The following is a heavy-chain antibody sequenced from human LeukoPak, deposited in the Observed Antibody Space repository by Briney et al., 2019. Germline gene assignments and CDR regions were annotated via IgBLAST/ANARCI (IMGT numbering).Heavy chain of an antibody. D-gene: IGHD3-3*01. CDR2: ISGSGGST. J-gene: IGHJ4*02. V-gene: IGHV3-23*01. CDR1: GFTFSSYA. CDR3: AKDNVKSTYYDFWSGYSDLYYFDY. Sequence: GGSLRLSCAASGFTFSSYAMSWVRQAPGKGLEWVSAISGSGGSTYYADSVKGRFTISRDNSKNTLYLQMNSLRAEDTAVYYCAKDNVKSTYYDFWSGYSDLYYFDYWGQGTLVTVSS.